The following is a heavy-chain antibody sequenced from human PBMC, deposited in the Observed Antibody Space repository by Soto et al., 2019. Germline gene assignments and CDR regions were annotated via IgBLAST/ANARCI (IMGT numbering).Heavy chain of an antibody. CDR2: TYYKSKWTN. D-gene: IGHD3-10*01. J-gene: IGHJ6*02. Sequence: RSHIGSISGRSIAYNTAVADWIRQSPSRGLEWLGRTYYKSKWTNDYALSVKSRITINPDTSKNQFSLHLYSVTPEDTAVSYCTGITWISVMDVLVQGTPVTGSS. CDR1: GRSIAYNTAV. V-gene: IGHV6-1*01. CDR3: TGITWISVMDV.